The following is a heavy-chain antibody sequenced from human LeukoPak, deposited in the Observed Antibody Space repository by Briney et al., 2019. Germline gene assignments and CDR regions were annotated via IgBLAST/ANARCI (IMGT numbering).Heavy chain of an antibody. D-gene: IGHD2-2*01. V-gene: IGHV3-23*01. CDR1: GFTFSSYA. CDR3: AKDIVVVVPAATDF. Sequence: GGSLRLSCAASGFTFSSYAMSWVRQAPGKGLEWVSAISGSGGSTYYADSVKGRFTISRDNSKNTLYLQMNSLRAADTAVYYCAKDIVVVVPAATDFWGQGTLVTVSS. J-gene: IGHJ4*02. CDR2: ISGSGGST.